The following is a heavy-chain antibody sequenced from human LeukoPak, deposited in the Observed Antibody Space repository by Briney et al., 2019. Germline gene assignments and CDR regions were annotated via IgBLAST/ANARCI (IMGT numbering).Heavy chain of an antibody. D-gene: IGHD2-15*01. CDR3: AKEIDTLGTNAFDI. J-gene: IGHJ3*02. Sequence: GVSLRLSCAASGFIFDDYPMPWVRHAPGKRLQWVSLINEDGGTTFYADSVRRRFTISRDNSKNSLYLQMNSLRTEDTALYYCAKEIDTLGTNAFDIWGQGTIVTVSS. CDR2: INEDGGTT. V-gene: IGHV3-43*02. CDR1: GFIFDDYP.